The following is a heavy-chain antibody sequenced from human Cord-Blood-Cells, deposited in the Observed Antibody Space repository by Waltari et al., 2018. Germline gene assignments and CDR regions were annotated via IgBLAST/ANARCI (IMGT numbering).Heavy chain of an antibody. CDR3: ARGGGAARYDAFDI. CDR1: GASFSGYS. D-gene: IGHD6-6*01. J-gene: IGHJ3*02. V-gene: IGHV4-34*01. CDR2: INPSGST. Sequence: QVKLQQWGAGLLKPSEPMSLTCAVYGASFSGYSWRCIRQPPGKGLQWIGEINPSGSTINSPALKSRVTISVDTSKNQFSLRRSSVTAADTAVYYCARGGGAARYDAFDIWGQGTMVTVSS.